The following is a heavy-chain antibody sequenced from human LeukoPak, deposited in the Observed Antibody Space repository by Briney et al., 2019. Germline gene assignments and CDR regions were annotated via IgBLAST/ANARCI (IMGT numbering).Heavy chain of an antibody. V-gene: IGHV3-21*01. D-gene: IGHD7-27*01. Sequence: GGSLRLSCAPSEFTFNNYTLNWVRQVPGKGLEWVSSINNSSRYISYADSVNGRFTISRDNAKNSLYLQMNSLRAEDTAVYYCARDLGIVYYYGMDVWGQGTTVTVSS. CDR3: ARDLGIVYYYGMDV. CDR1: EFTFNNYT. J-gene: IGHJ6*02. CDR2: INNSSRYI.